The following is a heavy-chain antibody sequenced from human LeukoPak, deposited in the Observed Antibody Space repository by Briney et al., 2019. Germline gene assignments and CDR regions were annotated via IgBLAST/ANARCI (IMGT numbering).Heavy chain of an antibody. V-gene: IGHV1-2*02. CDR2: INPNSGGT. J-gene: IGHJ6*03. D-gene: IGHD3-9*01. CDR3: ACNDILTLGDYYYYYMDV. CDR1: GYTFTGYY. Sequence: ASVKVSCKASGYTFTGYYMHWVRQAPGQGLEWMGWINPNSGGTNYAQKFQGRVTMTRDTSISTAYMELSRLRSDDTAVYYCACNDILTLGDYYYYYMDVWGKGTTATVSS.